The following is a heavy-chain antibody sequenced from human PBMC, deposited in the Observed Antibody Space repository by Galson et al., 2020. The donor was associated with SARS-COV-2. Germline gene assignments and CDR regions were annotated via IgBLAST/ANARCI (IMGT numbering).Heavy chain of an antibody. J-gene: IGHJ4*02. CDR2: IDWDDDE. V-gene: IGHV2-70*04. D-gene: IGHD3-22*01. Sequence: SGPTLVKPTQTPTLTCTFSGFSLTTTRMRVTWLRQPPGKALEYLARIDWDDDEFYRPSLKTRLTISKDTSKNQVVLTMTNMDPVDTATYYCARLGGDSSGYSYFAYWGQGILVTVSS. CDR3: ARLGGDSSGYSYFAY. CDR1: GFSLTTTRMR.